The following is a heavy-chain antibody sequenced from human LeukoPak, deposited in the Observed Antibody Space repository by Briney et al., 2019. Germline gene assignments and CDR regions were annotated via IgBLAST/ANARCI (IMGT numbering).Heavy chain of an antibody. CDR3: ATALGYCSGGSCYFDY. CDR1: GFTFSSYS. D-gene: IGHD2-15*01. CDR2: ISSSSSYI. J-gene: IGHJ4*02. Sequence: GGSLRLSRAASGFTFSSYSMNWVRQAPGKGLEWVSSISSSSSYIYYADSVKGRFTISRDNAKNSLYLQMNSLRAEDTAVYYCATALGYCSGGSCYFDYWGQGTLVTVSS. V-gene: IGHV3-21*01.